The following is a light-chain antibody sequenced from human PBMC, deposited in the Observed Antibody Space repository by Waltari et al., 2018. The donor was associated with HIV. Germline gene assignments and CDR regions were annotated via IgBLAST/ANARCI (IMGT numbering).Light chain of an antibody. V-gene: IGLV1-40*01. CDR1: SSNIGAAYH. CDR3: QSYDSSLRGYV. J-gene: IGLJ1*01. CDR2: DNN. Sequence: QSVLTQPPSVSGAPGQRVTISCTGSSSNIGAAYHVHWYQHLPGTAPKLLIYDNNNRPSGVPDRFSGSKSGTSASLAITGLQAEDEADYYCQSYDSSLRGYVFGTGTKVTVL.